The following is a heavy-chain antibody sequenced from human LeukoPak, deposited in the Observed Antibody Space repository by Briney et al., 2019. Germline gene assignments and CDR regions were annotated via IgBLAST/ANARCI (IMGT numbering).Heavy chain of an antibody. CDR2: ISSSSSYI. CDR1: GFTFSSYS. D-gene: IGHD6-13*01. CDR3: ARGCYRLSSSWYQNYYGMDV. Sequence: GGSLRLSCAASGFTFSSYSMNWVRQAPGKGLEWVSSISSSSSYINYADSVKGRFTISRDNAKNSLYLQMNSLRAEDTAVYYCARGCYRLSSSWYQNYYGMDVWGQGTTVTVSS. V-gene: IGHV3-21*01. J-gene: IGHJ6*02.